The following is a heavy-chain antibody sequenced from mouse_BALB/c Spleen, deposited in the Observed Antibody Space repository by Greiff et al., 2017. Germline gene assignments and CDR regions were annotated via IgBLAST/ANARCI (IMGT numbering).Heavy chain of an antibody. CDR1: GYNFTSYW. CDR3: ARRDGYDEEIAMDY. Sequence: QVQLQQPGAELVKPGTSVKLSCKASGYNFTSYWINWVKLRPGQGLEWIGDIYPGSGSTNYNEKFKSKATLTVDTSSSTAYMQLSSLASEDSALYYCARRDGYDEEIAMDYWGQGTSVTVSS. J-gene: IGHJ4*01. CDR2: IYPGSGST. D-gene: IGHD2-2*01. V-gene: IGHV1-55*01.